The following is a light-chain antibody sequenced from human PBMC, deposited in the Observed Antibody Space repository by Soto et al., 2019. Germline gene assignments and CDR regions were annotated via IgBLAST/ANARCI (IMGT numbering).Light chain of an antibody. J-gene: IGKJ2*01. CDR3: PHYDKWPYT. CDR2: GAS. V-gene: IGKV3-15*01. CDR1: QSISSK. Sequence: EIVMTQSPATLSVSPGERAALSCRSSQSISSKLAWYQQRPGQAPRLLIYGASTRATGIPVRFSGSGSGTEFTLTISSPQSEDFAVYYCPHYDKWPYTFGQGTELEI.